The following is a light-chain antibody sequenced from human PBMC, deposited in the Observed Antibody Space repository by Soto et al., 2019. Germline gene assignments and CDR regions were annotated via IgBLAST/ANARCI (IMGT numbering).Light chain of an antibody. Sequence: DIQMTQSPSSLSASIGDRVTITCRASQSIDNYLTWYQQKAGKAPKLLIYDASSLYSGVPSRFSGSGSGTDFTLTSSSLQPGDFATYYCQQSYITPRTFGPGTKVDIK. CDR3: QQSYITPRT. CDR2: DAS. J-gene: IGKJ1*01. CDR1: QSIDNY. V-gene: IGKV1-39*01.